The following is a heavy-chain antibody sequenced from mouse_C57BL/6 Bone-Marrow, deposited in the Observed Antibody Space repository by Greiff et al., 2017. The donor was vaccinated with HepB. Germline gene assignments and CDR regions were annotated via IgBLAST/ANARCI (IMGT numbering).Heavy chain of an antibody. J-gene: IGHJ1*03. CDR1: GFTFTDYY. V-gene: IGHV7-3*01. CDR3: ARSYGSSGDFDV. CDR2: IRNKANGYTT. Sequence: EVKVVESGGGLVQPGGSLSLSCAASGFTFTDYYMSWVRQPPGKALEWLGFIRNKANGYTTEYSASVKGRFTISRDNSQSILYLQMNALRAEDSATYYCARSYGSSGDFDVWGTGTTVTVSS. D-gene: IGHD1-1*01.